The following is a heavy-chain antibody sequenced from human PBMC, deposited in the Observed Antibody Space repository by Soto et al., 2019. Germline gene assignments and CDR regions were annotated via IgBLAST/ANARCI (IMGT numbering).Heavy chain of an antibody. D-gene: IGHD4-17*01. CDR1: GGSISSSSYY. CDR2: IYYSGST. J-gene: IGHJ4*02. Sequence: SETLSLTCTVSGGSISSSSYYWGWIRQPPGKGLEWIGSIYYSGSTYYNPSLKSRVTISVDTSKNQFSLKLSSVTTADTAVYYCARLSDNYGDTPPGFDYWGQGTLVTVSS. CDR3: ARLSDNYGDTPPGFDY. V-gene: IGHV4-39*01.